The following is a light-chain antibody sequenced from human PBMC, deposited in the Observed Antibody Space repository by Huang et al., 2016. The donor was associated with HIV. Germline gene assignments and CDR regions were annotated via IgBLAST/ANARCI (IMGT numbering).Light chain of an antibody. CDR3: QQNNNWPPLFT. CDR1: QSVSSN. Sequence: EIVMTQSPATLSASPGERATLSCRASQSVSSNLAWYQQKPGQAPRLLIYGASTRATGIPARFSGSGSGTEFTLTINNLQSEDFAVYYCQQNNNWPPLFTFGPGTKVDIK. J-gene: IGKJ3*01. CDR2: GAS. V-gene: IGKV3-15*01.